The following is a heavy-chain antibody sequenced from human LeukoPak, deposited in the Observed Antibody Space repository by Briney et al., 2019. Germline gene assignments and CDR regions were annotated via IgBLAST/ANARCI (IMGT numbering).Heavy chain of an antibody. J-gene: IGHJ4*02. CDR2: ILYSGST. Sequence: PSETLSLTCTVSGGAISRYYWSWIRRPPGKGLEWVGYILYSGSTNYNPSLNSRVTISLDTSKNQFSLKLNSLNPAATAVIYVARGTVRGYKYGPLFDYWGQGTLVTVSS. CDR3: ARGTVRGYKYGPLFDY. D-gene: IGHD5-18*01. CDR1: GGAISRYY. V-gene: IGHV4-59*01.